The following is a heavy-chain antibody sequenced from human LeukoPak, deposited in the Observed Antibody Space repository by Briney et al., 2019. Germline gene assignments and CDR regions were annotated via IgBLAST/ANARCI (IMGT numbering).Heavy chain of an antibody. CDR1: GFTFSTYS. Sequence: GGSLRLSCAASGFTFSTYSMNWVRQAPGKGLEWVSSIGGSSTSIYYAGSVKGRFTISRDNAKNSLYLQMNSLRAEDTAVYYCARRMVYAPLGAFDIWGQGTMVTVSS. CDR2: IGGSSTSI. CDR3: ARRMVYAPLGAFDI. V-gene: IGHV3-21*01. J-gene: IGHJ3*02. D-gene: IGHD2-8*01.